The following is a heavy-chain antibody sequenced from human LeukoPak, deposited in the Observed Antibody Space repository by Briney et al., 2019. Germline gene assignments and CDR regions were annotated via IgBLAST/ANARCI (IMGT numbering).Heavy chain of an antibody. D-gene: IGHD6-19*01. CDR3: ARHKASGWIFDY. Sequence: PSETLSLTCAVSGGSISSGGYSWSWIRQPPGKGLEWIGYIYHSGSTYYNPSLKSRVTISVDTSKNQFSLKLSSVTAADTAVYYCARHKASGWIFDYWGQGTLVTVSS. CDR1: GGSISSGGYS. V-gene: IGHV4-30-2*01. J-gene: IGHJ4*02. CDR2: IYHSGST.